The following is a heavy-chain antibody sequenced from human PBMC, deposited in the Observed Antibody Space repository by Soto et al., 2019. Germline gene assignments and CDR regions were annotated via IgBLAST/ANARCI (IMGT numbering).Heavy chain of an antibody. V-gene: IGHV3-66*01. J-gene: IGHJ3*02. CDR1: GFSVSSDY. Sequence: EVQLVESGGDLVQPGGSLRLSCAASGFSVSSDYMSWVRQAPGKGLEWVSLINSGGRTYYADSVQGRFSVSRDKPSNTLHLQMNSLRAEDTALYYCARDGYYSDTSGRRRREAFDIWGLGTMVTVSS. CDR3: ARDGYYSDTSGRRRREAFDI. CDR2: INSGGRT. D-gene: IGHD3-22*01.